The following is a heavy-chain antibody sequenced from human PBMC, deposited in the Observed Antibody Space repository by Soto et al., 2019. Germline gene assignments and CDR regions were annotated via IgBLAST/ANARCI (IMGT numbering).Heavy chain of an antibody. D-gene: IGHD2-15*01. CDR1: GGSISSGGYY. Sequence: SETLSLTCTVSGGSISSGGYYWSWIRQHPGKGLEWIGYIYYSGSTYYNPSLKSRVTISVDTSKNQFSLKLSSVTAADTAVYYCARVLEDIVVVVAATPHALDIWGQGTMVTVSS. CDR3: ARVLEDIVVVVAATPHALDI. CDR2: IYYSGST. J-gene: IGHJ3*02. V-gene: IGHV4-31*03.